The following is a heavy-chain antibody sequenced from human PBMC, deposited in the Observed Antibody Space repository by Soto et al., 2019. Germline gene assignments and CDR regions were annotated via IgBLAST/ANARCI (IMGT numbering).Heavy chain of an antibody. V-gene: IGHV3-33*01. CDR3: ARPLEQHQLGFGMDV. CDR1: GFTFSSYG. Sequence: QVQLVQSGGGVVQPGGSLRLSCAASGFTFSSYGMHWVRQAPGKGLEWVAVIWYDGSKIYYADSVKGRFTISRDNSKSTLYLHMNSLRAEDTAVYYCARPLEQHQLGFGMDVWGQGSPVTVSS. D-gene: IGHD6-13*01. CDR2: IWYDGSKI. J-gene: IGHJ6*01.